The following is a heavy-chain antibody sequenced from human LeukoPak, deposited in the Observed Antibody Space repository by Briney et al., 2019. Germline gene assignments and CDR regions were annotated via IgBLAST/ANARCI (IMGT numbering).Heavy chain of an antibody. Sequence: ASVKVSCKTSGYTFVAYYLHWVRQAPGQGLEWVGWIHPNTGATKYAQSFQGRVTLTRDTSITTAYLELSSLTSDDTALYYCARDEGLYETSNFYVLDYWGQGTLVTVSS. V-gene: IGHV1-2*02. CDR2: IHPNTGAT. CDR1: GYTFVAYY. CDR3: ARDEGLYETSNFYVLDY. D-gene: IGHD2/OR15-2a*01. J-gene: IGHJ4*02.